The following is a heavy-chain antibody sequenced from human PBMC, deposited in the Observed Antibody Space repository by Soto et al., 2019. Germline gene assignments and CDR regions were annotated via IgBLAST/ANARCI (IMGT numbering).Heavy chain of an antibody. V-gene: IGHV3-30*18. CDR3: AKDRDVVVVVTATRGLDV. CDR2: ISYDGSKK. J-gene: IGHJ6*02. D-gene: IGHD2-15*01. CDR1: GFTFDNYG. Sequence: QVQLVESGGGVVQPGRSLRLSCAASGFTFDNYGLHWVRQAPGKGLEWVAVISYDGSKKFYADSVTGRFTISRDNSKNTLYLQMNTLRVEDTAVYYCAKDRDVVVVVTATRGLDVWGQGTKVTVAS.